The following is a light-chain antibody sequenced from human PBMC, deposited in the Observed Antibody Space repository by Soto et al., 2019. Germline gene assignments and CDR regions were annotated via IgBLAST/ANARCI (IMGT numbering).Light chain of an antibody. V-gene: IGKV3-11*01. CDR3: QQRSNWPPT. Sequence: EIVLTQSPATLSLSPGERATLSCRASQTVGNDLVWYHQKRGQAPRLLIYSASNRATGIPARFSGSGSGTDFTLTISSLEPGDFAAYYCQQRSNWPPTFGGGTKVEIK. CDR1: QTVGND. J-gene: IGKJ4*01. CDR2: SAS.